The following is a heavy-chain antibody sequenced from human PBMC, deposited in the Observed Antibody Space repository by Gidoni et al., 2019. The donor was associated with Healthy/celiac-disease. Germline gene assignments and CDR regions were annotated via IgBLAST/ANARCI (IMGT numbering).Heavy chain of an antibody. CDR2: INHSGST. D-gene: IGHD3-3*01. V-gene: IGHV4-34*01. CDR1: GGSFSGYY. J-gene: IGHJ4*02. Sequence: QVQLQQWGAGLLKPSETLSLTCAVYGGSFSGYYWSWIRQPPGKGLEWIGEINHSGSTNYNPSLKSRVTISVDTSKNQFSLKLSSVTAADTAVYYCARGITIFGVVIIRSGYYFDYWGQGTLVTVSS. CDR3: ARGITIFGVVIIRSGYYFDY.